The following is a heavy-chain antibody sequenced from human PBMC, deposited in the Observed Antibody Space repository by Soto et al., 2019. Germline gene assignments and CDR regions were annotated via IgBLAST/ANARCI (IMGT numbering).Heavy chain of an antibody. CDR1: GSTFSSYA. V-gene: IGHV3-23*01. D-gene: IGHD3-22*01. Sequence: PGGSLRLSCAASGSTFSSYAMSWVRQAPGKGLEWVSAISGSGGSTYYADSVKGRFTISRDNSKNTLYLQMNSLRAEDTAVYYCAKDRYSSGSVFYGMDVWGQGTTVTVSS. J-gene: IGHJ6*02. CDR2: ISGSGGST. CDR3: AKDRYSSGSVFYGMDV.